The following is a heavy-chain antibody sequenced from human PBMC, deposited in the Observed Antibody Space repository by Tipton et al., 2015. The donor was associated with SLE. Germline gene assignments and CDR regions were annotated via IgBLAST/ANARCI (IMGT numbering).Heavy chain of an antibody. J-gene: IGHJ3*02. CDR2: IYHSGST. Sequence: TLSLTCAVSGGSISSSNWWSWVRQPPGKGLEWIGEIYHSGSTNYNPSLKSRVTISVNKSKNQFSLKLSSVTAADTAVYYCARGVAYYYDFGALDIWGQGTMVTVSS. CDR1: GGSISSSNW. CDR3: ARGVAYYYDFGALDI. D-gene: IGHD3-22*01. V-gene: IGHV4-4*02.